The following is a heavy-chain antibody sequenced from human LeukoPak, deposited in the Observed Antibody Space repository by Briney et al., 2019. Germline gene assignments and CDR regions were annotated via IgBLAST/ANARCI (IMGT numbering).Heavy chain of an antibody. CDR1: GGTFSSYA. Sequence: WASVKVSCKASGGTFSSYAISWVRQAPGQGLEWMGRIIPILGIANYAQKFQGRVTITADKSTSTAYMELSSLRSEDTAVYYCARESYNWTLWGGLYYFDYWGQGTLVTVSS. J-gene: IGHJ4*02. V-gene: IGHV1-69*04. D-gene: IGHD1-20*01. CDR3: ARESYNWTLWGGLYYFDY. CDR2: IIPILGIA.